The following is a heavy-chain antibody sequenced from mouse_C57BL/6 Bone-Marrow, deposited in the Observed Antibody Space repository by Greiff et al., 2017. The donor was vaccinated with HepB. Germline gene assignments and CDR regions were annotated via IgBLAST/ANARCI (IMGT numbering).Heavy chain of an antibody. D-gene: IGHD1-1*01. V-gene: IGHV1-59*01. J-gene: IGHJ2*01. CDR2: IDPSDSYT. CDR3: ARWGYGSSYHY. Sequence: QVQLQQPGAELVRPGTSVKLSCKASGYTFTSYWMHGVKQRPGQGFEWIGVIDPSDSYTNYNQKFKGKATLTVDTSSSTAYMQLSSLTSEDSAVYYCARWGYGSSYHYWGQGTTLTVSS. CDR1: GYTFTSYW.